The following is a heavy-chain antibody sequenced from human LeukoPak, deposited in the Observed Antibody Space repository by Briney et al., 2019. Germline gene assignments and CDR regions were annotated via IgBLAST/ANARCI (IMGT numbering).Heavy chain of an antibody. CDR2: ISAYNGNT. CDR3: VYYYGSGSYYGKFDP. D-gene: IGHD3-10*01. J-gene: IGHJ5*02. Sequence: ASVKVSCKASGYTFASYGISWVRQAPGQGLEWMGWISAYNGNTNYAQKLQGRVTMTTDTSTSTAYMELRSLRSDDTAVYYCVYYYGSGSYYGKFDPWGQGTLVTVSS. V-gene: IGHV1-18*01. CDR1: GYTFASYG.